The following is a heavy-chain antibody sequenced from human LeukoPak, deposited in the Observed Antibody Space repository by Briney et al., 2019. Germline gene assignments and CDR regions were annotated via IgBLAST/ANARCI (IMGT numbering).Heavy chain of an antibody. Sequence: PGRSLRLSRAASGFTFSSFGMHWVRQAPGKGLEWVAVISYDGSNKFYADSVKGRFTISRDNSKNTLYLQMNSLRAEDTAVYYCARGVGGSYLFDYWGQGTLVTVSS. J-gene: IGHJ4*02. D-gene: IGHD1-26*01. CDR2: ISYDGSNK. CDR3: ARGVGGSYLFDY. V-gene: IGHV3-30*03. CDR1: GFTFSSFG.